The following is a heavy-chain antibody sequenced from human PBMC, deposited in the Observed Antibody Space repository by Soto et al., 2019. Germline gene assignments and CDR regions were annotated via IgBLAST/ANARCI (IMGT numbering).Heavy chain of an antibody. CDR1: GFTFSSYG. V-gene: IGHV3-33*01. Sequence: PGGSLRLSCAASGFTFSSYGMHWVRQAPGKGLEWVAVIWYDGSNKYYADSVKGRFTISRDNSKNTLCLQMNSLRAEDTAVYYCARDREDGDYADYWGQGTLVTVSS. D-gene: IGHD4-17*01. J-gene: IGHJ4*02. CDR3: ARDREDGDYADY. CDR2: IWYDGSNK.